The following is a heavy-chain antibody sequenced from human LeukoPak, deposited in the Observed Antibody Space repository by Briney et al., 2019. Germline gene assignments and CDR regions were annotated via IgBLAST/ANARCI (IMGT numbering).Heavy chain of an antibody. Sequence: ASVKVSCKASGYTLATSDINWVRQASGQGLEGMGWLNPNIGNTGYAQKFQARVTMTRNTSRTTTYTALSSLRSEATTVYYCTGARKGELRDSCYDHGFDYWGQGALGTVSS. CDR3: TGARKGELRDSCYDHGFDY. CDR1: GYTLATSD. CDR2: LNPNIGNT. V-gene: IGHV1-8*01. J-gene: IGHJ4*02. D-gene: IGHD5-12*01.